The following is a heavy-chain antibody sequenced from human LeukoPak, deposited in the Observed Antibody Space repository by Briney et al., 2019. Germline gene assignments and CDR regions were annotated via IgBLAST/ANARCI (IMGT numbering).Heavy chain of an antibody. CDR1: GASITGHY. CDR3: ARHLGGGIYFDY. Sequence: SETLSLTCTVSGASITGHYWSWIRQPPGKGLEWIGFIYYSGTTNYNPSLKSRVTISVDTSKNQFSLILSSVTAADTAVYYCARHLGGGIYFDYWGQGTLVTVSS. D-gene: IGHD3-16*01. J-gene: IGHJ4*02. V-gene: IGHV4-59*08. CDR2: IYYSGTT.